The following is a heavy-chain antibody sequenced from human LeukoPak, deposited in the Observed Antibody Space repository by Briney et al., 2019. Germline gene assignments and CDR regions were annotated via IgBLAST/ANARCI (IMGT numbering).Heavy chain of an antibody. V-gene: IGHV3-23*01. CDR1: GFTFSSSA. Sequence: GGSLRLSCAASGFTFSSSAMSWVRQAPGKGLEWVSGISGSGGTTYHADSVKGRFTISRDNSNNTLYLQMNSLRAEDTAVYYCARDAEGIDAFDIWGQGTMVTVSS. CDR3: ARDAEGIDAFDI. CDR2: ISGSGGTT. J-gene: IGHJ3*02.